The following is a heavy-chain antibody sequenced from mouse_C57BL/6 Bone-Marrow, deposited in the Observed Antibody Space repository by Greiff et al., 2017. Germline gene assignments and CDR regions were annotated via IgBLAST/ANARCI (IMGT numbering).Heavy chain of an antibody. CDR1: GYAFSSSW. CDR2: IYPGDGDT. V-gene: IGHV1-82*01. CDR3: ARDPYYSIYFDD. J-gene: IGHJ2*01. D-gene: IGHD2-5*01. Sequence: VQLQQSGPELVKPGASVKISCKASGYAFSSSWMNWVKQRPGKGLEWIGRIYPGDGDTNYNGKFKGKATLTADKSSSTAYMQLSSLTSEDSAVYFCARDPYYSIYFDDWGQGTTLTVSS.